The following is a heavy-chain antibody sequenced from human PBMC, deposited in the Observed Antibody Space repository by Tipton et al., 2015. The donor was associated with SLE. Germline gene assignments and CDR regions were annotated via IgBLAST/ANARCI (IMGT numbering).Heavy chain of an antibody. CDR3: AREGGGYSGYDSGTDY. CDR1: GFTFSSYS. D-gene: IGHD5-12*01. J-gene: IGHJ4*02. V-gene: IGHV3-48*01. Sequence: SLRLSCAASGFTFSSYSMNWVRQAPGKGLEWVSYISSSSSTIYYADSVKGRFTISRDNAKNSLYLQMNSLRAEDTAVYYCAREGGGYSGYDSGTDYWGQGTLVTVSS. CDR2: ISSSSSTI.